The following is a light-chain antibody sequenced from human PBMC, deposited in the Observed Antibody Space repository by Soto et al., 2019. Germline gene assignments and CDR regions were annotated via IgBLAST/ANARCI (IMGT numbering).Light chain of an antibody. CDR3: QQYGSSPLT. CDR1: QSVSSSY. J-gene: IGKJ4*01. Sequence: ESVLTQSPGTLSLSPGERATLSCRASQSVSSSYLAWYQQKPGQAPRLLIYGASSRATGIPDRFSGSGSGTDFTLTISRLEAEDLAVYYGQQYGSSPLTFGGGTKVEIK. CDR2: GAS. V-gene: IGKV3-20*01.